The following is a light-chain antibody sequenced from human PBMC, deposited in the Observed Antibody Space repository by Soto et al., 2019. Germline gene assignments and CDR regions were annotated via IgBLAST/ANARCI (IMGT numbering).Light chain of an antibody. J-gene: IGKJ4*01. CDR1: QSIRTY. CDR2: DAV. V-gene: IGKV3-11*01. Sequence: ETVLTQSPATLSLSPGERATLSCRASQSIRTYLAWYQQKPGQAPRLLIYDAVNRATGIPARFSGSGSGTDFTLIIDSLAPEDFAVYYCQQRINWPLAFGGGTRVEIK. CDR3: QQRINWPLA.